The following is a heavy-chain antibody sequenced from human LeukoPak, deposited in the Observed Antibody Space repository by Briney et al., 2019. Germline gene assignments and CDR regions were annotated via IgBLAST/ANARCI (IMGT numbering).Heavy chain of an antibody. V-gene: IGHV3-53*01. Sequence: GGSLRLSCAASGFTVSSKYMTWVRQAPGKGLEWVSVIYRGGNTYYADSVKGRFSISRDNSKNTVNLQMTSLRAEDTAVYYCATFSYAGNAGGSAGSWGQGTLVTVSS. CDR2: IYRGGNT. D-gene: IGHD4-23*01. J-gene: IGHJ5*02. CDR1: GFTVSSKY. CDR3: ATFSYAGNAGGSAGS.